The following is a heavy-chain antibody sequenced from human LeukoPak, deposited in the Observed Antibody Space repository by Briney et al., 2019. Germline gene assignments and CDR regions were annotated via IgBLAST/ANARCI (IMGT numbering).Heavy chain of an antibody. D-gene: IGHD3-9*01. Sequence: PSQTLSLTCTVSGGSISSGDYYWSWIRQPPGKGLEWIGYIYYSGSTYYNPSLKSRVTISVDTSKNQFSLKLSSVTAADTAVYYCARGTRTYYDILTGYYYFDYWGQGTLVTVSS. CDR2: IYYSGST. J-gene: IGHJ4*02. V-gene: IGHV4-30-4*01. CDR1: GGSISSGDYY. CDR3: ARGTRTYYDILTGYYYFDY.